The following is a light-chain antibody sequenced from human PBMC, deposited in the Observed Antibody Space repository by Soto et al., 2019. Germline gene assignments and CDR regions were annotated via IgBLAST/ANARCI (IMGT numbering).Light chain of an antibody. J-gene: IGKJ1*01. CDR3: QQYGYSLWT. CDR1: QSVSSSH. Sequence: ETVLTQSPGTLSLSPGERATLSCRASQSVSSSHLAWYQQKPGQAPRLLIYGASSRATGIPDRFSGSGSGTDFTLTISRLEPEDFAVYYCQQYGYSLWTFGQGTKVDIK. CDR2: GAS. V-gene: IGKV3-20*01.